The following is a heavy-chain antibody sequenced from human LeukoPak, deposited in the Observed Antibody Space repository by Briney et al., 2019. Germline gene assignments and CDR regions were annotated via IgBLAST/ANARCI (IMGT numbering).Heavy chain of an antibody. J-gene: IGHJ4*02. CDR1: GFTFDDYA. Sequence: GRSLRLSCAASGFTFDDYAMPWVRQAPGKGLEWVSGISWNSGSIGYADSVKGRFTISRDNAKNSLYLQMNSLRAEDTALYYCAKDMGPMTTVTTFDYWGQGTLVTVSS. CDR2: ISWNSGSI. D-gene: IGHD4-11*01. V-gene: IGHV3-9*01. CDR3: AKDMGPMTTVTTFDY.